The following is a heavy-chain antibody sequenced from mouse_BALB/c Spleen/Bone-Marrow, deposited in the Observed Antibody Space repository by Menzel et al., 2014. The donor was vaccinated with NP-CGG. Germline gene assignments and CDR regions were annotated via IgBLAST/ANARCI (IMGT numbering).Heavy chain of an antibody. Sequence: VQLQQSGAELARPRASVKMSCKASGYTFTSYTMHWIKQRPGQGLEWIGYIDPSSGYSNYNQKFKDKATLTADISSSTAYMQLSSLTSEDSAVYYCAPYDGYYNWYFDVWGAGTTVTVSS. J-gene: IGHJ1*01. CDR1: GYTFTSYT. CDR3: APYDGYYNWYFDV. D-gene: IGHD2-3*01. V-gene: IGHV1-4*01. CDR2: IDPSSGYS.